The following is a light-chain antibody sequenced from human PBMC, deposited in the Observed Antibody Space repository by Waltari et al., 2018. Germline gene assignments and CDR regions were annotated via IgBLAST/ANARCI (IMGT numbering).Light chain of an antibody. Sequence: SSELTQDSAVSVALGQTVRITCQGASLSSSYASWYQQKSGQAPILVLFGKNKQPSGIPDRFSGYNSETTTALTITGAQAEDEADYYCSSRDSSASHVLFAGGTKLTVL. J-gene: IGLJ2*01. CDR3: SSRDSSASHVL. CDR1: SLSSSY. V-gene: IGLV3-19*01. CDR2: GKN.